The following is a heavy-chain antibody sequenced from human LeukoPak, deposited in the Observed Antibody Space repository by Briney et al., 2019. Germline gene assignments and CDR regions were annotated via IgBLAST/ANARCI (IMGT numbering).Heavy chain of an antibody. D-gene: IGHD3-10*01. CDR1: GGSISSYY. Sequence: SDTLSLTYTVSGGSISSYYWSWIRQPPGKGLEWIGYIYYSGSTNYKPSLKSRVTISVDTSKNQFSLKLSSVTAADTAVYYCARGGYYGSGNDFRFDPWGQGTLVTVSS. CDR2: IYYSGST. V-gene: IGHV4-59*07. CDR3: ARGGYYGSGNDFRFDP. J-gene: IGHJ5*02.